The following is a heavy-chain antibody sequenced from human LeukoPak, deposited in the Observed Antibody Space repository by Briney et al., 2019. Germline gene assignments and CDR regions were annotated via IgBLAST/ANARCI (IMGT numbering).Heavy chain of an antibody. Sequence: PGGSLRLSCAASGFTFSNYAMNWVRPAAGKGLEWVSAITGSGGGTSYADSVKGRFTISRDNAKNTLDLQMNSLRAEDTAVYYCARDHYGSSFGYWGQGTLVTVSS. J-gene: IGHJ4*02. CDR2: ITGSGGGT. CDR3: ARDHYGSSFGY. CDR1: GFTFSNYA. V-gene: IGHV3-23*01. D-gene: IGHD3-10*01.